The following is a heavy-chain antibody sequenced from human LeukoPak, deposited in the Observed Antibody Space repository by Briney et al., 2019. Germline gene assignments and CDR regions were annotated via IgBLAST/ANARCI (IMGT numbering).Heavy chain of an antibody. CDR2: IYPGDSDT. CDR3: ARPYYDILTGSSHHDAFDI. Sequence: GEALKISFKGSGYGFTSYWIGWGRPVPGKGLGWMGIIYPGDSDTRYSPSFQGQVTISADKSISPAYLQWSSLKASDTAMYYCARPYYDILTGSSHHDAFDIWGQGTMVTVSS. J-gene: IGHJ3*02. D-gene: IGHD3-9*01. CDR1: GYGFTSYW. V-gene: IGHV5-51*01.